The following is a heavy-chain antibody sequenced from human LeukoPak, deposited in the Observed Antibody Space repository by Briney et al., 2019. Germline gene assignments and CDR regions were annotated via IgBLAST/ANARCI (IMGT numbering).Heavy chain of an antibody. CDR1: GFTVSSNY. D-gene: IGHD3-22*01. CDR3: ARDRRYYDSSGYYFHWYFDL. V-gene: IGHV3-53*01. J-gene: IGHJ2*01. CDR2: IYSGVST. Sequence: GGSLRLSCAASGFTVSSNYMSWVRQAPGKGLEWVSVIYSGVSTYYADSVKGRFTISRDNSKNTLYLQMNSLRAGDTALYYCARDRRYYDSSGYYFHWYFDLWGRGTLVTVSS.